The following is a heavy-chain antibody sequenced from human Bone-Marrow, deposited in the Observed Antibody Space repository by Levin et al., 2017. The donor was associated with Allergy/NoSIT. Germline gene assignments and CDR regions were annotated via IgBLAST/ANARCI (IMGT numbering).Heavy chain of an antibody. J-gene: IGHJ5*02. Sequence: GGSLRLSCAASGFTFNSYSMNWVRQAPGKGLEWVSYISSGSSTVSYADSVKGRFTISRDNAKNSLYLQMNSLRAEDTAVYYCARVTGWTNWFDPWGQGTLVTVSS. CDR1: GFTFNSYS. V-gene: IGHV3-48*04. D-gene: IGHD2-21*02. CDR2: ISSGSSTV. CDR3: ARVTGWTNWFDP.